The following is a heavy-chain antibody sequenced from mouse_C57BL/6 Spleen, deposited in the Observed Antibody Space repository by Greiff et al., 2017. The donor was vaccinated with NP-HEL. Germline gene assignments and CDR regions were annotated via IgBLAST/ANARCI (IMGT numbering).Heavy chain of an antibody. J-gene: IGHJ4*01. V-gene: IGHV1-22*01. CDR3: ARPPDYYGSSLYAMDY. D-gene: IGHD1-1*01. CDR2: INPNNGGT. Sequence: EVQLQQSGPELVKPGASVKMSCKASGYTFTDYNMHWVKQSHGKSLEWIGYINPNNGGTSYNQKFKGKATLTVNKSSSTAYMELRSLTSEDSAVYYCARPPDYYGSSLYAMDYWGQGTSVTVSS. CDR1: GYTFTDYN.